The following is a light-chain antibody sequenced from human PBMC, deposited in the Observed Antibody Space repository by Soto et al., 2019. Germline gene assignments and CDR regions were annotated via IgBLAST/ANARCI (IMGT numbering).Light chain of an antibody. Sequence: QPVLTQSSSASASLGSSVKLTCTLSSGHSSYIIAWHQQQPGKAPRYLMKLEGSGSYNKGSGVPDRFSCSSSGADRYLTISNLQFEDEADYYCETWDSNTLWVFGGGTKVTVL. CDR2: LEGSGSY. J-gene: IGLJ3*02. CDR3: ETWDSNTLWV. CDR1: SGHSSYI. V-gene: IGLV4-60*02.